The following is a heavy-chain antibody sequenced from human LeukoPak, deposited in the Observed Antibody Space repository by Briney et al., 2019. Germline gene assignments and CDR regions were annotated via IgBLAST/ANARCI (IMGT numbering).Heavy chain of an antibody. J-gene: IGHJ4*02. Sequence: PSETLSLTCTVFGGSISSYYWSWIRQPPGKGLEWIGYIYYSGSANYNPSLKSRVTISVDTSKNQFSLKLSSVAAADTAVYYCARDYGGQFEDWGQGTLVTVSS. CDR1: GGSISSYY. V-gene: IGHV4-59*01. CDR2: IYYSGSA. D-gene: IGHD3-10*01. CDR3: ARDYGGQFED.